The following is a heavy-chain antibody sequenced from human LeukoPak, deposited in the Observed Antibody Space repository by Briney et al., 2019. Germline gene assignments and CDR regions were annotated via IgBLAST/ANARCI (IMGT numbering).Heavy chain of an antibody. Sequence: GASVKVSCKASGCTFTNYYMHWVRQAPGQGLEWMGIINPSGGSINYAQKFQGRVIMTRDTSTNTVYMELSSLRSEDTAVYYCARTKYFDILTGYYRNLDYWGQGTLVTVSS. D-gene: IGHD3-9*01. CDR1: GCTFTNYY. CDR3: ARTKYFDILTGYYRNLDY. CDR2: INPSGGSI. V-gene: IGHV1-46*01. J-gene: IGHJ4*02.